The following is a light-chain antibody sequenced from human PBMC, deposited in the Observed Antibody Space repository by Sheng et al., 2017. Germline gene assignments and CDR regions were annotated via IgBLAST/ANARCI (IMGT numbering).Light chain of an antibody. CDR2: RY. J-gene: IGLJ1*01. Sequence: SYDLTQPPSVSVSPGQTASITCSGDKLGDKYACWYQQSQASPYAGHLSRYQAGPXGXLSDSLAPALGNTATLTISGTQAMDEADYYCQAWDTNTHNYVFGTGTKVTVL. CDR1: KLGDKY. V-gene: IGLV3-1*01. CDR3: QAWDTNTHNYV.